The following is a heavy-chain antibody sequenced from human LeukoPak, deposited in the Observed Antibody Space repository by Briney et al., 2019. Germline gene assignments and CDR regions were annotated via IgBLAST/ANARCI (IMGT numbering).Heavy chain of an antibody. CDR3: ARADCSTTSCPMDV. V-gene: IGHV4-39*01. J-gene: IGHJ6*02. D-gene: IGHD2-2*01. Sequence: SETLSLTCTVSGGSISSSSYYWGWIRQPPGKGLEWIVSIYYSGSTYYNPSLKSRVTISVDTSKNQFSLKLSSVTAADTAVYYCARADCSTTSCPMDVWGQGTTVTVSS. CDR1: GGSISSSSYY. CDR2: IYYSGST.